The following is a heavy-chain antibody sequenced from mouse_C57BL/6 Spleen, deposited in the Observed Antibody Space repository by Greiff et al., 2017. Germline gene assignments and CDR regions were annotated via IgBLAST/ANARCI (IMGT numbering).Heavy chain of an antibody. CDR2: IRSKSNNYAT. CDR1: GFSFTTYA. V-gene: IGHV10-1*01. Sequence: EVNVVESGGGLVQPKGSLKLSCAASGFSFTTYAMNWVRQAPGKGFEWVARIRSKSNNYATYYADSVKNRFTISRADSASMLYLQMNNLNTEETAVYYCVRHERLLDYFDYWGQGTTLTVSS. D-gene: IGHD2-3*01. J-gene: IGHJ2*01. CDR3: VRHERLLDYFDY.